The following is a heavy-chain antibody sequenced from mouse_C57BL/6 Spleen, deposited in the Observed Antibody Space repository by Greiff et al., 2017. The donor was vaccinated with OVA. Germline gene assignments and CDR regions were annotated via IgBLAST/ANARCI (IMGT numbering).Heavy chain of an antibody. V-gene: IGHV1-42*01. CDR2: INPSTGGT. D-gene: IGHD2-2*01. Sequence: VQLQQSGPELVKPGASVKISCKASGYSFTGYYMNWVKQSPEKSLEWIGEINPSTGGTTYNQKFKAKATLTVDKSSSTAYMQLKSLTSEDSAVYYCIYYGYDGEGYWGQGTTLTVSS. CDR1: GYSFTGYY. J-gene: IGHJ2*01. CDR3: IYYGYDGEGY.